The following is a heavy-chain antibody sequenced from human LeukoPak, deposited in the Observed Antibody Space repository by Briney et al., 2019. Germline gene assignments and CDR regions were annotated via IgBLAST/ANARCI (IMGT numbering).Heavy chain of an antibody. D-gene: IGHD3-3*01. V-gene: IGHV3-7*01. CDR3: ARDRVVGTHDL. Sequence: PGGSLRLSCAASGFTFSSYWMSCVRQAPGKGLEWVANIKQDGSEKYYVDSMKGRFTISRDNAKNSLYLQMNSLRAEDTAVYYCARDRVVGTHDLWGQGTLVTVSS. CDR1: GFTFSSYW. CDR2: IKQDGSEK. J-gene: IGHJ4*02.